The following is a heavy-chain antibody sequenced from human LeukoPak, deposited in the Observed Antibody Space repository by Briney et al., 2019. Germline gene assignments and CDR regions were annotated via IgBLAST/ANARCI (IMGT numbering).Heavy chain of an antibody. Sequence: PGGSLRLSCAASGFTFSSYAMSWVRQAPGKGLEWVSAISGSGGSTYYADSVKGRFTISRDNSKNTLYLQMNSLRAEDTAVYYCAKDLSDYGDYLNWFDPWGQGTLVTVSS. CDR3: AKDLSDYGDYLNWFDP. CDR2: ISGSGGST. CDR1: GFTFSSYA. V-gene: IGHV3-23*01. J-gene: IGHJ5*02. D-gene: IGHD4-17*01.